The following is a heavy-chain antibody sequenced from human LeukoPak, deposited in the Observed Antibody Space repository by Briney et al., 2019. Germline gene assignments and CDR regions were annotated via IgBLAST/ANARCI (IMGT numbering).Heavy chain of an antibody. V-gene: IGHV3-7*01. CDR1: GFTFSGYL. CDR3: ATEPRYSRGWSYYHGLEV. D-gene: IGHD6-19*01. Sequence: PGGSLRLSCAAYGFTFSGYLMNWVRQAPGKGLEWVANIKQDGSEEYYVASVKRRFTISTNTAKTPLYLQLSSLTVEETAVYYCATEPRYSRGWSYYHGLEVWGQGTTVTVSS. J-gene: IGHJ6*02. CDR2: IKQDGSEE.